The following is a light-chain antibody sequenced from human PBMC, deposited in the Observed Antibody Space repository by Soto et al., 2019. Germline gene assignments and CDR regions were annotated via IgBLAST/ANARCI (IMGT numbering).Light chain of an antibody. CDR2: AAS. Sequence: ETVLTQPPDTLSLSPGDSATLSCRAIQSVRSSYLAWYQQTPGQTPRLLIYAASTRATGIPARFSGSGSGTEFTLTISSLQSEDFAIYYCQQYNNWPPCTLGQGTKVDIK. V-gene: IGKV3-15*01. CDR1: QSVRSSY. J-gene: IGKJ2*02. CDR3: QQYNNWPPCT.